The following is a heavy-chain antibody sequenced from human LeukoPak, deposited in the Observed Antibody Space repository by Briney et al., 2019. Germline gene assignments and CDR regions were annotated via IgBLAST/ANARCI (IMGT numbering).Heavy chain of an antibody. V-gene: IGHV3-30*02. Sequence: PGGSLGLSCAASGFTFSSYGMHWVRQAPGKGLEWVAVIWYGGSNKYYADSVKGRFTISRDNSKNTLYLQMNSLRAEDTAVYYCAKDAGTIFGVVDYWGQGTLVTVSS. CDR2: IWYGGSNK. CDR1: GFTFSSYG. D-gene: IGHD3-3*01. J-gene: IGHJ4*02. CDR3: AKDAGTIFGVVDY.